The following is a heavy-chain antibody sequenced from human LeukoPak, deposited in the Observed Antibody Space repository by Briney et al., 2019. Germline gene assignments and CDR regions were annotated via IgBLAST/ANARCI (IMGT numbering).Heavy chain of an antibody. Sequence: PSETLSLTCTVSGGSISNYYWSWIPQPPGKGLEWIAYIYYTGSTNYNPSLKSRVTISVDTSKHQFSLKLSSVTAADTAVYHCARGYSSGRIDSWGQGTPVTVSS. D-gene: IGHD6-19*01. CDR1: GGSISNYY. J-gene: IGHJ4*02. CDR3: ARGYSSGRIDS. V-gene: IGHV4-59*01. CDR2: IYYTGST.